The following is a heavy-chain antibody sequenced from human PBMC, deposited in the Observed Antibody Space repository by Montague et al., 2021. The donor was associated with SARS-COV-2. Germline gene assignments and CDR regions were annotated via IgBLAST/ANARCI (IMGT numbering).Heavy chain of an antibody. CDR2: ISYSGST. D-gene: IGHD1-14*01. CDR1: GGSISTSY. Sequence: SETLSLTCSVFGGSISTSYWSWIRQSPGKGLEWIGYISYSGSTNYSPSLKSRVTISMDTSENQFSLKLTSVTAADTAVYYCARDQGHNRWIYDYWGQGTLVTVSS. CDR3: ARDQGHNRWIYDY. J-gene: IGHJ4*02. V-gene: IGHV4-59*01.